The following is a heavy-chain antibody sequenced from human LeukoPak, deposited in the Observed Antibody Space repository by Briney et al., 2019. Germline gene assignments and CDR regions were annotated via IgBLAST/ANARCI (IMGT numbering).Heavy chain of an antibody. Sequence: ASVKVSCKASGYIFTNYYMHWVRQAPGQGLEWMGIINTSGGSTSSAQKFQGRVTMTRDTFTSTVYMELSSLRSEDTALYYCARDAFLSGSLSPIDYWGQGTLVTVSS. V-gene: IGHV1-46*01. J-gene: IGHJ4*02. CDR1: GYIFTNYY. D-gene: IGHD5-12*01. CDR3: ARDAFLSGSLSPIDY. CDR2: INTSGGST.